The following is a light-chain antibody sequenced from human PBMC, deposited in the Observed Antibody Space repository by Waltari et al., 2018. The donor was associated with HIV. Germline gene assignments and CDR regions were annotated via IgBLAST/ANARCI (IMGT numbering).Light chain of an antibody. CDR1: SSDVGAYNF. Sequence: QSALTQPPSASGSPGQSVTFSCTGTSSDVGAYNFVSWYPQHPGQAPKPIIYGVNQRPSGVPDRFSGSKSGNTASLTVSGLQADDEADYYCSSYAGPNHLLFGGGTRLTVL. CDR3: SSYAGPNHLL. V-gene: IGLV2-8*01. CDR2: GVN. J-gene: IGLJ2*01.